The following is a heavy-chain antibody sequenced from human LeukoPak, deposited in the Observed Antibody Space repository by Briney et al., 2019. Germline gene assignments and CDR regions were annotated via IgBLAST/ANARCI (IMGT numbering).Heavy chain of an antibody. Sequence: SETLSLTCTVSGGSISSGDYYWSWIRQPPGKGLEWIGYIYYSGSTYYNPSLKSRVTISVGTSKNQFSLKLSSVTAADTAVYYCARSAPDYYDSSGYLAFDIWGQGTMVTVSS. D-gene: IGHD3-22*01. CDR2: IYYSGST. CDR1: GGSISSGDYY. J-gene: IGHJ3*02. CDR3: ARSAPDYYDSSGYLAFDI. V-gene: IGHV4-30-4*08.